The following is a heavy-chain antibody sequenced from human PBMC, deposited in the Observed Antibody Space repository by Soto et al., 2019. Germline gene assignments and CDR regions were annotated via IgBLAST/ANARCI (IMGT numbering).Heavy chain of an antibody. V-gene: IGHV5-51*01. CDR3: ARGIEMARIGWFDP. J-gene: IGHJ5*02. CDR1: GYRFTSFW. Sequence: GESLKISCKGSGYRFTSFWIGWVRQMPGKGLEWLGIIYPGDADIRYTPSFQGQVTMSADKSISTAYLQWSSLKASDTAIYYCARGIEMARIGWFDPWGQGTLVTVPS. CDR2: IYPGDADI. D-gene: IGHD5-12*01.